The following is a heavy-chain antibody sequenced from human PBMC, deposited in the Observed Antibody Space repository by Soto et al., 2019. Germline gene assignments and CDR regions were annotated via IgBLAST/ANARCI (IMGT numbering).Heavy chain of an antibody. D-gene: IGHD1-26*01. CDR1: GYTFIDNY. Sequence: QVQLVQSGAEVKKPGASVKVSCKASGYTFIDNYMQWVRQAPGQGLEWMGVITSRGGSTTYAPKFQGRVTLTSDTSTSTVYMELGSLTSDDTAVYYCARGEWELWAFDYWGQGTLVTVSS. CDR3: ARGEWELWAFDY. J-gene: IGHJ4*02. CDR2: ITSRGGST. V-gene: IGHV1-46*01.